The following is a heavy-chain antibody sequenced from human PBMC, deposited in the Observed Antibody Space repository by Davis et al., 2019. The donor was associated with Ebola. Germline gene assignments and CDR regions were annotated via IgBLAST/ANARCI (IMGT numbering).Heavy chain of an antibody. CDR2: INPSGGNT. D-gene: IGHD3-10*01. Sequence: ASVKVSCKASGDTFSTYTIHWVRQAPGQGLEWMGVINPSGGNTNHAQKFQGRVTMTRDTSTSTVYMELSSLRSDDTAVYFCARGYFGSGSYYTSSYYFDNWGQGTLVTVSS. CDR1: GDTFSTYT. CDR3: ARGYFGSGSYYTSSYYFDN. V-gene: IGHV1-46*01. J-gene: IGHJ4*02.